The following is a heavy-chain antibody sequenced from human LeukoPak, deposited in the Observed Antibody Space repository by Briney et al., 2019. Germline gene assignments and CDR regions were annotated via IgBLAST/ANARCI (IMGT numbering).Heavy chain of an antibody. CDR3: ARDRGDYYDSSGYYVY. V-gene: IGHV3-48*01. CDR1: GFTFSSYS. D-gene: IGHD3-22*01. Sequence: GSLRLSCAASGFTFSSYSMNWVRQAPGKGLEWVSSISSSSSTIYYADSVKGRFTISRDNAKNSLYLQMNSLRAEDTAVYYCARDRGDYYDSSGYYVYWGQGTLVTVSS. CDR2: ISSSSSTI. J-gene: IGHJ4*02.